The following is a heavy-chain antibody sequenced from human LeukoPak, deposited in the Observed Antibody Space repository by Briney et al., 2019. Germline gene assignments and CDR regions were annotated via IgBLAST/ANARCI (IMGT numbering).Heavy chain of an antibody. CDR2: IRYDGNNK. CDR1: GFTFSSYG. V-gene: IGHV3-30*02. CDR3: AQDLAWIRFDN. J-gene: IGHJ4*02. Sequence: GGSLRLSCAASGFTFSSYGMHWVRQAPGKGLEWVAIIRYDGNNKYYADSVKGRFTISRDNSKNTVYLQMDSLRFEDAAVYYCAQDLAWIRFDNWGQGTLVTVSS. D-gene: IGHD5-12*01.